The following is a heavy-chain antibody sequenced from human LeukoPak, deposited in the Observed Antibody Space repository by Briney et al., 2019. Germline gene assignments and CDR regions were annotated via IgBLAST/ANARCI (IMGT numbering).Heavy chain of an antibody. CDR2: IWYDGSKK. Sequence: GGSLRLSCAASGFTFSSHGIHWVRQAPGKGLEWVAIIWYDGSKKYYADSVKGRFTISRDNAKNSLYLQMNSLRAEDTAVYYCARAMWGLEEWLVPIDYWGQGTLVTVSS. CDR1: GFTFSSHG. V-gene: IGHV3-33*01. CDR3: ARAMWGLEEWLVPIDY. D-gene: IGHD6-19*01. J-gene: IGHJ4*02.